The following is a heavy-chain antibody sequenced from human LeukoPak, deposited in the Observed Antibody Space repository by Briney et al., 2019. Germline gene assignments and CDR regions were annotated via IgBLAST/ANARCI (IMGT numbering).Heavy chain of an antibody. CDR2: FYYTGST. CDR1: GGSISSYD. J-gene: IGHJ4*02. CDR3: ARHSRGYGSFDY. Sequence: SETLPLTCTVSGGSISSYDWSWIRQPPGKGLEWIGYFYYTGSTKYNPSLKSRVTISVDTSKNQISLDLSSVTAADTAVYYCARHSRGYGSFDYWGQGTLVTVSS. D-gene: IGHD5-12*01. V-gene: IGHV4-59*08.